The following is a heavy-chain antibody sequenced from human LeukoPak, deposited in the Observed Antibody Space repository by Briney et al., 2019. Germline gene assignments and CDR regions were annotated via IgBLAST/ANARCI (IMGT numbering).Heavy chain of an antibody. Sequence: TSETLSLTCAVYGGSFSVYNWSWIRQPPGKGLDWIGEINHSGSTNYNPSLKSRVTISVDTSKNQFSLKLSSVTAADTAVYYCARGGSSSWYYFDYWGQGTLVTVSS. J-gene: IGHJ4*02. CDR3: ARGGSSSWYYFDY. CDR1: GGSFSVYN. D-gene: IGHD6-13*01. CDR2: INHSGST. V-gene: IGHV4-34*01.